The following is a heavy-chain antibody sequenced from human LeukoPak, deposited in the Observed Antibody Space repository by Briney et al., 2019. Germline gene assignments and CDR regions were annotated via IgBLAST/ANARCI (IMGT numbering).Heavy chain of an antibody. CDR1: GFTFSSCW. CDR2: IKQDGSEK. D-gene: IGHD3-3*01. J-gene: IGHJ3*02. V-gene: IGHV3-7*01. CDR3: ARVFRPSLTVFIIRGAFDI. Sequence: GGSLRLSCAASGFTFSSCWMSWVRQAPGKGLEWVANIKQDGSEKYYVDSVKGRFTISRDNAKNSLYLQMNSLRAEDTAVYYCARVFRPSLTVFIIRGAFDIWGQGTMVTVSS.